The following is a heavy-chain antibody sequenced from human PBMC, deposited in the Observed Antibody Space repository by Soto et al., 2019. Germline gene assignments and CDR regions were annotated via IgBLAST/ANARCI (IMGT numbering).Heavy chain of an antibody. V-gene: IGHV3-48*02. D-gene: IGHD1-7*01. CDR3: ARDVYQGYNWNYWASDAFDI. CDR1: GCTFSSYS. J-gene: IGHJ3*02. CDR2: ISSSSSTI. Sequence: PGGSLRLSCAASGCTFSSYSMNWVRQAPGKGLEWVSYISSSSSTIYYADSVKGRFTISRDNAKNSLYLQMNSLRDEDTAVYYCARDVYQGYNWNYWASDAFDIWGQGTMVTVSS.